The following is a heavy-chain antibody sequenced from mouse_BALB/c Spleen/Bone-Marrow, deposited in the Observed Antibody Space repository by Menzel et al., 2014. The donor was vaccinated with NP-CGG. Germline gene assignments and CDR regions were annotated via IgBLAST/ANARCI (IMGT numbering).Heavy chain of an antibody. CDR1: GLSLTSYG. CDR2: IWRGGST. V-gene: IGHV2-5-1*01. J-gene: IGHJ3*01. D-gene: IGHD2-14*01. Sequence: QVQLQQSGPSLVQPSQSLSITCTVSGLSLTSYGVHWVRQSPGKGLEWLGVIWRGGSTDYNAAFTSRLSITKDNSKSQVFFKMNSLQADDTAIYYCAKNGGYDGWFAYWGQGTLVTVSA. CDR3: AKNGGYDGWFAY.